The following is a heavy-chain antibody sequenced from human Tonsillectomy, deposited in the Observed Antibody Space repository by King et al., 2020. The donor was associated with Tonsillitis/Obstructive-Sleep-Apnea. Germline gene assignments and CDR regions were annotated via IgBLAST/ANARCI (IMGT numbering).Heavy chain of an antibody. CDR3: ARGLEWLSPQYYFDY. V-gene: IGHV4-59*08. J-gene: IGHJ4*02. Sequence: QLQESGPGLVKPSETLSLTCTVSGDSISSFYWSWIRQPPGKGLEWIGYIYYSGSTNYNPSLKSRVTISVDTSKNQFSLKLSSVTAADTAVYYCARGLEWLSPQYYFDYWGQGTLVTVPS. D-gene: IGHD3-3*01. CDR1: GDSISSFY. CDR2: IYYSGST.